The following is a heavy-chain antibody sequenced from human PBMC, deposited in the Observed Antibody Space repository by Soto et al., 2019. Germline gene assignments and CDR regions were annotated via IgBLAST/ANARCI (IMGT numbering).Heavy chain of an antibody. D-gene: IGHD3-22*01. CDR1: GYTFTSYG. CDR2: ISAYNGNT. J-gene: IGHJ6*02. CDR3: ARDQWPGSATKYYYDSSGYYQPRLGIYYYYYYGMDV. V-gene: IGHV1-18*01. Sequence: QVQLVQSGAEVKKPGASVKVSCKASGYTFTSYGISWVRQAPGQGLEWMGWISAYNGNTNYAQKLQGRVTMTTDTPTSTAYMELRSLRSDDTAVYYCARDQWPGSATKYYYDSSGYYQPRLGIYYYYYYGMDVWGQGTTVTVSS.